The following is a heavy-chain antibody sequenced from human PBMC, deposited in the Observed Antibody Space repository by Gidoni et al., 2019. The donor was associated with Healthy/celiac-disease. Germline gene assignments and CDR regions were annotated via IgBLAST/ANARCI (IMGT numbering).Heavy chain of an antibody. D-gene: IGHD2-15*01. CDR1: GGTFSSYA. CDR2: IIPIFGTA. Sequence: QVQLVQSGVEVKKPGSSVKVSCKASGGTFSSYAISWVRQAPGQGLEWMGGIIPIFGTANYAQKFQGRVTITADESTSTAYMELSSLRSEDTAVYYCARGNYCSGGSCYSAGPNYYYYGMDVWGQGTTVTVSS. CDR3: ARGNYCSGGSCYSAGPNYYYYGMDV. J-gene: IGHJ6*02. V-gene: IGHV1-69*01.